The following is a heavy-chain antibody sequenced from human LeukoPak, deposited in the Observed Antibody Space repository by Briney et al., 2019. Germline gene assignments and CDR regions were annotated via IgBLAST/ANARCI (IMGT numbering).Heavy chain of an antibody. CDR1: GFTFSSYA. D-gene: IGHD1-26*01. V-gene: IGHV3-23*01. J-gene: IGHJ5*02. CDR2: ISSSGGST. CDR3: AKDPSGSYENWFDP. Sequence: GGSLRLSCAASGFTFSSYAMSWVRQAPGKGLEWLSSISSSGGSTYYADSVKGRFTISRDNSKNTLYLQVNSLRAEDTAVYYCAKDPSGSYENWFDPWGQGTLVTVSS.